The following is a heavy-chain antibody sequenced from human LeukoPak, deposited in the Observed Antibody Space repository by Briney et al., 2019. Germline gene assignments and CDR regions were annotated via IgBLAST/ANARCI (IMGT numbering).Heavy chain of an antibody. D-gene: IGHD6-19*01. CDR3: ARGFRSGWYSGFDY. J-gene: IGHJ4*02. CDR1: GGSFSGYY. V-gene: IGHV4-34*01. CDR2: INHSGST. Sequence: SETLSLTCAVYGGSFSGYYWSWIRQPPGKGLEWIGEINHSGSTNYNPSLKSRVTISVDTSKNQFSLKLSSVTAADTAVYYCARGFRSGWYSGFDYWDQGTLVTVSS.